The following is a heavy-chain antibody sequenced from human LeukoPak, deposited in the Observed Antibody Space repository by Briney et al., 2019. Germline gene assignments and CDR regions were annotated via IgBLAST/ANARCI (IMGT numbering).Heavy chain of an antibody. CDR3: ARWIVVVPAAILRKRLGYYGMDV. V-gene: IGHV4-34*01. Sequence: PSETLSLTCAVYGGSFSGYYWSWIRQPPGKGLEWIGEINHSGSTNYNPSLKSRVTISVDTSKNQFSLKLSSVTAADTAVYYCARWIVVVPAAILRKRLGYYGMDVWGQGTTVTVSS. D-gene: IGHD2-2*02. J-gene: IGHJ6*02. CDR1: GGSFSGYY. CDR2: INHSGST.